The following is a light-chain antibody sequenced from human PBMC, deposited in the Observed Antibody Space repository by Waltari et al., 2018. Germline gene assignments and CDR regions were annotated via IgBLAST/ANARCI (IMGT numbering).Light chain of an antibody. CDR3: GTWDSSLSGAV. CDR2: ENN. J-gene: IGLJ7*01. CDR1: CSNIGNNY. Sequence: QSVLTQPPSVSAAPGQRVTISCSGGCSNIGNNYVSWYRHFPGTAPKLLIYENNRRPAGLRGRFSGPKSGTSATLDITGLQAGDEADYYCGTWDSSLSGAVFGGGTHLTVL. V-gene: IGLV1-51*02.